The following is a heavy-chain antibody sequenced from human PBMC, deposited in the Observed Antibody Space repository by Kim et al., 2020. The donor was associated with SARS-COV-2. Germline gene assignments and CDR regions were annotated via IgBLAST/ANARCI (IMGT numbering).Heavy chain of an antibody. CDR3: ARRQRLITMVRGVISCWFDP. D-gene: IGHD3-10*01. Sequence: SGSIYSSGSTYYTPPLKSRVTISVDTSKNQFSLKLSSVTAADTAVYYCARRQRLITMVRGVISCWFDPWGQGTLVTVSS. V-gene: IGHV4-39*01. CDR2: IYSSGST. J-gene: IGHJ5*02.